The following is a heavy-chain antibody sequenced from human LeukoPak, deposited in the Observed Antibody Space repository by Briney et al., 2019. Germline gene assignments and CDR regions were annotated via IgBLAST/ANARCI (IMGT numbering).Heavy chain of an antibody. CDR1: GGSISSGGYY. J-gene: IGHJ4*02. CDR3: ARDRRGYSYGTFDY. V-gene: IGHV4-31*03. CDR2: IYYSGST. Sequence: PSQTLSLTCTVSGGSISSGGYYWSWIRQHPGKGLEWIGYIYYSGSTYYNPSLKSRVTISVDTSKNQFSLKLSSVTAADTAVYYCARDRRGYSYGTFDYWGQGTLVTVSS. D-gene: IGHD5-18*01.